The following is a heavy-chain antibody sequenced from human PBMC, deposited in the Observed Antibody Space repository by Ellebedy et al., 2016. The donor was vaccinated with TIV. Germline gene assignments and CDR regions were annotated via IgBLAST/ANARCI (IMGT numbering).Heavy chain of an antibody. CDR2: INAGNGNT. D-gene: IGHD2-15*01. J-gene: IGHJ6*02. V-gene: IGHV1-3*01. CDR3: ARELRQGTPDYYRGMDV. CDR1: GYTFTSYA. Sequence: ASVKVSCKASGYTFTSYAMHWVRQPPGQRLEWMGWINAGNGNTKYSQKFQGRVTITRATSASTAYMVLSSLRSDDTAVYYCARELRQGTPDYYRGMDVWGQGTTVTVSS.